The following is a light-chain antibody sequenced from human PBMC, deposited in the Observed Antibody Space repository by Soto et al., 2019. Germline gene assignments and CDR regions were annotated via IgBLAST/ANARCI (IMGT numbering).Light chain of an antibody. J-gene: IGKJ1*01. CDR3: QQSYNTPRT. CDR1: QSISSY. Sequence: GDRVTITCRASQSISSYLNWYQQKPGKAPKLLIYAASSLQSGVPSRFSGSGSGTDFTLTISSLQPEDFATYYCQQSYNTPRTFGQGTKVDIK. CDR2: AAS. V-gene: IGKV1-39*01.